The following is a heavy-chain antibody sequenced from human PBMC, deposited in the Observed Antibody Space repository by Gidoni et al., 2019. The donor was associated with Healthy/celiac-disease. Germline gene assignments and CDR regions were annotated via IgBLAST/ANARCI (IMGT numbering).Heavy chain of an antibody. CDR2: IYTSGST. Sequence: QVQLQESGPGLVKPSQTLSLTCTVSGGSISSGSYYWSWIRQPAGKGLEWIGRIYTSGSTNYNPSLKSRVTISVDTSKNQFSLKLSSVTAADTAVYYCARGSRSYSRWFDPWGQGTLVTVSS. CDR3: ARGSRSYSRWFDP. V-gene: IGHV4-61*02. D-gene: IGHD6-13*01. CDR1: GGSISSGSYY. J-gene: IGHJ5*02.